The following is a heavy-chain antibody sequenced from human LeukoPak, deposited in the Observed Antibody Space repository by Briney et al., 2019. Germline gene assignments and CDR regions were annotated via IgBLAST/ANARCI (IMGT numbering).Heavy chain of an antibody. Sequence: SETLSLTCAVYGGSFSGYYWSWIRQPPGTGLEWIGEINHSGGTNYNPSLKSRVTISGDTSKSQFSLKRSSVTAADTAVYYCARANYDSSGYRRYYNYYGMDVWGQGTTVTVSS. CDR3: ARANYDSSGYRRYYNYYGMDV. D-gene: IGHD3-22*01. CDR2: INHSGGT. V-gene: IGHV4-34*01. J-gene: IGHJ6*01. CDR1: GGSFSGYY.